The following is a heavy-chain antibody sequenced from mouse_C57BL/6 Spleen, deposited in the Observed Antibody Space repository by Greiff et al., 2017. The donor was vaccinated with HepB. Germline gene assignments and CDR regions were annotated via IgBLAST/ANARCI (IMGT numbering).Heavy chain of an antibody. CDR3: ARDHYYYGSSYAMDY. CDR1: GFTFSDYY. CDR2: INYDGSST. D-gene: IGHD1-1*01. Sequence: EVQRVESEGGLVQPGRSMKLSCTASGFTFSDYYMAWVRQVPEKGLEWVANINYDGSSTYYLDSLKSRFIISRDNAKNILYLQMSSLKSEDTATYYCARDHYYYGSSYAMDYWGQGTSVTVSS. V-gene: IGHV5-16*01. J-gene: IGHJ4*01.